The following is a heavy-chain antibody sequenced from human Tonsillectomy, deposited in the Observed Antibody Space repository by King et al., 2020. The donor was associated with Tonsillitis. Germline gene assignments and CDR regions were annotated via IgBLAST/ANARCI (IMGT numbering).Heavy chain of an antibody. D-gene: IGHD6-19*01. V-gene: IGHV3-48*03. CDR2: ISSGGSAR. CDR3: ARAGNPVADDAFDI. J-gene: IGHJ3*02. CDR1: GFTFSSFE. Sequence: VQLVESGGGLVQPGGSLRLSCGASGFTFSSFEMNWVRQAPGKGLEWVSYISSGGSARYYADSVKGRFTISRDNAKNSLYLQVNSLRAEDTAVYYCARAGNPVADDAFDIWGQGTMVTVSS.